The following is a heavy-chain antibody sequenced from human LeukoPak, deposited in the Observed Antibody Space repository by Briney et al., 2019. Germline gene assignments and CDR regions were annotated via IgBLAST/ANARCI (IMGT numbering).Heavy chain of an antibody. CDR1: GGSITSNIYY. J-gene: IGHJ3*02. Sequence: RPSETLSLTCTVSGGSITSNIYYLGWIRQPPGKGLEWIGSLYYTGSTYYNPSLKSRVTISVDTSKNQVSLKLTSVTAADTAVYYCARAPDIMYAFDIRGQGTMVTVSS. CDR2: LYYTGST. V-gene: IGHV4-39*01. D-gene: IGHD5/OR15-5a*01. CDR3: ARAPDIMYAFDI.